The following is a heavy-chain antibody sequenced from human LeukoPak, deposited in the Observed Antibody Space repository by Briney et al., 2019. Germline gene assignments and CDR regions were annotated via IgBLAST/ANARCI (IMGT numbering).Heavy chain of an antibody. V-gene: IGHV3-48*01. Sequence: GGSLRLSCAASGFTFNNYGMNWVRQAPGKGLEWVSYISASRSNINYADPVKGRFTISRDNAKNSLYLQMNSLRAEDTAVYYCARGGAARPDYWGQGTLVTVSS. CDR1: GFTFNNYG. CDR3: ARGGAARPDY. CDR2: ISASRSNI. D-gene: IGHD6-6*01. J-gene: IGHJ4*02.